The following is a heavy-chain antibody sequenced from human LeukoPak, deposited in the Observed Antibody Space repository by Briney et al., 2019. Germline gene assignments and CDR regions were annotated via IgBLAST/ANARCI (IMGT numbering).Heavy chain of an antibody. CDR3: ARLAARGVDY. D-gene: IGHD6-6*01. CDR2: ISYDGSNK. CDR1: GFTFSSYA. V-gene: IGHV3-30-3*01. J-gene: IGHJ4*02. Sequence: GGSLRLSCAASGFTFSSYAMHWVRQAPGKGLEWVAVISYDGSNKYYADSVKGRFTISRDNSKNTLYLQMNSLRAEDTAVYYCARLAARGVDYWGQGTLVTVSS.